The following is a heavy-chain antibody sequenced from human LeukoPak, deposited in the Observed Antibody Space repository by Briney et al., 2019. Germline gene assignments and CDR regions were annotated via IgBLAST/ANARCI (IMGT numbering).Heavy chain of an antibody. D-gene: IGHD5-24*01. CDR2: SYPGDSDT. V-gene: IGHV5-51*01. CDR3: ARIMTTIDAAVYYYYYMDV. Sequence: GESLMISCKGSGYSFTSYWIGWERQMPGKGLEWMGISYPGDSDTRYSPSFQGQVTISADKSISTAYLQWSSLKASDTAMYYCARIMTTIDAAVYYYYYMDVWGKGTTVTVSS. CDR1: GYSFTSYW. J-gene: IGHJ6*03.